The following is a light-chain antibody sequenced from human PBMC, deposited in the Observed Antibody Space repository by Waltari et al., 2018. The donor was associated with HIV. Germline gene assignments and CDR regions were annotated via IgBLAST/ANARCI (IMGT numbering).Light chain of an antibody. Sequence: EIVMTQSPATLSVSPGERATLSCRASQSVSSNFAWYQQKPGQAPRLLIYGASTRATGVPARFSGSGSGTEFTLTISSLQSEDFAVYYCQQYINRPPYTFGQGTKLEI. J-gene: IGKJ2*01. CDR2: GAS. V-gene: IGKV3-15*01. CDR3: QQYINRPPYT. CDR1: QSVSSN.